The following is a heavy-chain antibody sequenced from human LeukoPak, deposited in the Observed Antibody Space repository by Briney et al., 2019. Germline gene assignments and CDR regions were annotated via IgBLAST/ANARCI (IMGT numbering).Heavy chain of an antibody. D-gene: IGHD5-18*01. J-gene: IGHJ6*02. Sequence: GASVKVSCKVSGYTLTELSMHWVRQAPGKGLGWMGGFDPEDGETIYAQKFQGRVTMTEDTSTDTAYMELSSLRSEDTAVYYCATPSDSADSYYYGMDVWGQGTTVTVSS. CDR2: FDPEDGET. CDR1: GYTLTELS. V-gene: IGHV1-24*01. CDR3: ATPSDSADSYYYGMDV.